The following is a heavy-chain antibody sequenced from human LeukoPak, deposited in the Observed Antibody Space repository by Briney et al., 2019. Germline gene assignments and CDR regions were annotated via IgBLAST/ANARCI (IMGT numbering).Heavy chain of an antibody. CDR2: ISGSGGST. J-gene: IGHJ3*02. Sequence: GGSLRLSCAASGFTFSSYAMSWVRQAPGKGLEWVSAISGSGGSTYYADSVKGRFTTSRDNSKNTLYLQMNSLRAEDTAVYYCAKDPTMIGVSDIWGQGTMVTVSS. CDR3: AKDPTMIGVSDI. D-gene: IGHD3-22*01. CDR1: GFTFSSYA. V-gene: IGHV3-23*01.